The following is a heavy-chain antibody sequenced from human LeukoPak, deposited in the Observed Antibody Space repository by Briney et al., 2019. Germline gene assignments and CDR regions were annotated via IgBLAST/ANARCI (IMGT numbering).Heavy chain of an antibody. CDR3: ARVPKYCSGGSCYANFDY. J-gene: IGHJ4*02. CDR1: GGSISSYY. V-gene: IGHV4-59*01. Sequence: PSETLSLTCTVAGGSISSYYWSWIRQPPGKGLECIWYIYYSGSTNYNPSLKSRVTISVDTSKNQFSLKLSSVTAADTAVYYCARVPKYCSGGSCYANFDYWGQGTLVTVSS. CDR2: IYYSGST. D-gene: IGHD2-15*01.